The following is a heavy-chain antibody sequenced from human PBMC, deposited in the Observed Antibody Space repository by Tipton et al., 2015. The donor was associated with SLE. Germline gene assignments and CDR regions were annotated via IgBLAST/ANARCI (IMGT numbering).Heavy chain of an antibody. CDR2: INHSGST. Sequence: LRLSCAVYGGSFSGYYWSWIRQPPGKGLEWIGEINHSGSTNYNPSLKSRVTISVDTSKNQFSLKLSSVTAADTAVYYCAREGVGYQLFPDYYYYYMDVWGKGTTVTVSS. V-gene: IGHV4-34*01. D-gene: IGHD2-2*01. J-gene: IGHJ6*03. CDR1: GGSFSGYY. CDR3: AREGVGYQLFPDYYYYYMDV.